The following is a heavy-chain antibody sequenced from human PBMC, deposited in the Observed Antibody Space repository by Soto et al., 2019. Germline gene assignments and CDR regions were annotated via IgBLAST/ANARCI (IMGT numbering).Heavy chain of an antibody. D-gene: IGHD6-13*01. CDR1: GGSISSGDYY. Sequence: PSETLSLTCTVSGGSISSGDYYWSWIRQHPGKGLEWIGYIYYSGSTNYNPSLKSRVTMSVDTAKNQFSLKLTSVTAADTAVYYCARARRYSSSWYWFDPWGQGTQVTVSS. J-gene: IGHJ5*02. CDR3: ARARRYSSSWYWFDP. V-gene: IGHV4-31*03. CDR2: IYYSGST.